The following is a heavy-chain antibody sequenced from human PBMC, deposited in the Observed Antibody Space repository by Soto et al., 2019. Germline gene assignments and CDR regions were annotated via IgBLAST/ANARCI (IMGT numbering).Heavy chain of an antibody. Sequence: QVQLQESGPGLVKPSQTLSLTCTVSGGSISSGGYYWSWIRQHPGKGLEWIGYIYYSGSTYYNPSLQCRVTXXVXTXXNQFSRKMSSVTAADTAVYYCARAEQQLALIWFDPWGQGTLVTVSS. J-gene: IGHJ5*02. D-gene: IGHD6-13*01. CDR3: ARAEQQLALIWFDP. V-gene: IGHV4-31*03. CDR2: IYYSGST. CDR1: GGSISSGGYY.